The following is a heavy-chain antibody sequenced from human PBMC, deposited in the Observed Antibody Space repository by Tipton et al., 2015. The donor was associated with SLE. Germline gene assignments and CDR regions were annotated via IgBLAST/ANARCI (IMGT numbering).Heavy chain of an antibody. Sequence: SLRLSCAASGSTFDDYAMHWVRQAPGRGLEWVSGISWNSGSIGYADSVKGRFTISRDNAKNSLYLQMNSLRAEDTALYYCAKGLGYCSGGSCLFSEYFQHWGQGTLVTVSS. V-gene: IGHV3-9*01. J-gene: IGHJ1*01. D-gene: IGHD2-15*01. CDR3: AKGLGYCSGGSCLFSEYFQH. CDR2: ISWNSGSI. CDR1: GSTFDDYA.